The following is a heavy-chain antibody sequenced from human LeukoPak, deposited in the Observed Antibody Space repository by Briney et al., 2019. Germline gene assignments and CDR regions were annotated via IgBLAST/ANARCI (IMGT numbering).Heavy chain of an antibody. CDR3: AKDTTVCS. D-gene: IGHD1-14*01. V-gene: IGHV3-30*18. CDR1: GFTFRSYG. J-gene: IGHJ3*01. Sequence: PAMSLRFYCSASGFTFRSYGMHWVRQAPGKGLEWVAVVSHDGSNTYYADSVKGRFTISRDNCKNTLYLQMTRLRAEDTAVYYCAKDTTVCSWGQGTMVTVSS. CDR2: VSHDGSNT.